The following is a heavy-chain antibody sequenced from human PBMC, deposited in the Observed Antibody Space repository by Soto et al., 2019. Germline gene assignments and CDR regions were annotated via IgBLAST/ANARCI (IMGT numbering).Heavy chain of an antibody. D-gene: IGHD3-10*01. CDR1: GFTFSSYW. CDR3: ARGVSGRFYFDY. J-gene: IGHJ4*02. Sequence: EVQLVESGGGLVQPGGSLRLSCEASGFTFSSYWMHWVRQAPGKGLVWISRIKGDASSVNYAASVKGRFTISRDNAKNTLYLQMNSLSAEDTALYYCARGVSGRFYFDYWGQGTLVTVSS. CDR2: IKGDASSV. V-gene: IGHV3-74*01.